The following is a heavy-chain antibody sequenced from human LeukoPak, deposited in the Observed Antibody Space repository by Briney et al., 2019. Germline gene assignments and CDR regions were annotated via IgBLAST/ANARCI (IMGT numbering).Heavy chain of an antibody. CDR3: ARLLKPRDTSGSYWDYFDY. V-gene: IGHV5-51*01. J-gene: IGHJ4*02. D-gene: IGHD1-26*01. CDR2: XXPGDSET. Sequence: GXXXPGDSETRYRPSFQGQVTISADKSISTAYLQWSSLKASDTAMYYCARLLKPRDTSGSYWDYFDYWGQGTLVTVSS.